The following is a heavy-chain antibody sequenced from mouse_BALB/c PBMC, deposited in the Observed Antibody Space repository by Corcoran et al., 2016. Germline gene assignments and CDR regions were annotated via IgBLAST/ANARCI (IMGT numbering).Heavy chain of an antibody. V-gene: IGHV1S136*01. J-gene: IGHJ3*01. CDR1: GYTFTSYV. CDR2: INPYNDGT. CDR3: ASYGSAY. Sequence: EVQLQQSGPELVKPGASVKMYCKASGYTFTSYVMHWVKQKPGQGLEWIGYINPYNDGTKYNEKFKGKATLTSDKSSSTAYMELSSLTSEDSAVDYWASYGSAYWGQGTLVTVSA. D-gene: IGHD1-1*01.